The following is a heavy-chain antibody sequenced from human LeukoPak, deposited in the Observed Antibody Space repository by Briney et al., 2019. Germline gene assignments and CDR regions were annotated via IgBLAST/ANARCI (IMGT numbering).Heavy chain of an antibody. Sequence: GGSLRLSCAASGFTFSSYAMSWVRQAPGKGLEWVSAISGSGGSTYYADSVKGRFTISRDNSENTLYLQMNSLRAEDTAVYYCAKPDCSSTSCYTLILWGQGTLVTVSS. CDR2: ISGSGGST. D-gene: IGHD2-2*02. V-gene: IGHV3-23*01. CDR3: AKPDCSSTSCYTLIL. J-gene: IGHJ4*02. CDR1: GFTFSSYA.